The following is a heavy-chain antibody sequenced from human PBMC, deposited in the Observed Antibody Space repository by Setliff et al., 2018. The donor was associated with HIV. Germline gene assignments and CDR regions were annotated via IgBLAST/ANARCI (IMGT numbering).Heavy chain of an antibody. Sequence: ASVTVSCKASGYTFTTYGISWVRQAPGQGLEWMGWINTYNGNTNYAQKLQGRVKMTTDTSTSTAYLELRRLRSDDTAVYYCAREDTAPPDYYYSYMDVWGKGTTVTVSS. CDR1: GYTFTTYG. V-gene: IGHV1-18*01. CDR3: AREDTAPPDYYYSYMDV. CDR2: INTYNGNT. D-gene: IGHD5-18*01. J-gene: IGHJ6*03.